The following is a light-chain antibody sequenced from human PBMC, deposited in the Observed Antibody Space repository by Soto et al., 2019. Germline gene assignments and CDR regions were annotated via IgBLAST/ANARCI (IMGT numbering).Light chain of an antibody. CDR2: GNS. CDR1: SSNIGAGYD. V-gene: IGLV1-40*01. J-gene: IGLJ3*02. Sequence: QSVLTQPPSVSGAPGQRVTISCTGSSSNIGAGYDVHWYQQLPGAAPKLLISGNSNRSSGVPDRFSGSKSAASASLAITGLQAEDEADYYCQSFDSSLSGSVFGGGTKLTVL. CDR3: QSFDSSLSGSV.